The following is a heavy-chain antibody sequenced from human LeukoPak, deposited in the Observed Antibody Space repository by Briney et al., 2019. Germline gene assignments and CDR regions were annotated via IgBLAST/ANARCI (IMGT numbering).Heavy chain of an antibody. Sequence: ASVKVSCKASGYTFTSYDISWVRQAPGQGLEWMGWISAYNGNTNYAQKLQGRVTMTTDTSTSTAYMELRSLRSDDTAVYYCARKYCSGGSCYSFGVFYYYYYMDAWGRGTTVTVSS. D-gene: IGHD2-15*01. CDR1: GYTFTSYD. V-gene: IGHV1-18*01. CDR3: ARKYCSGGSCYSFGVFYYYYYMDA. CDR2: ISAYNGNT. J-gene: IGHJ6*03.